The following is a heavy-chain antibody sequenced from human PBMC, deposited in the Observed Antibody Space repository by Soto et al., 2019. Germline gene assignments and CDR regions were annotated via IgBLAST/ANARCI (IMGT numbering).Heavy chain of an antibody. V-gene: IGHV1-18*01. CDR3: ARVGSLRSGYCSGGSCFYFDY. CDR2: ISAYNGNT. D-gene: IGHD2-15*01. J-gene: IGHJ4*02. CDR1: GYTFTSYG. Sequence: ASAKVSCKASGYTFTSYGISWVRQAPGQGLEWMGWISAYNGNTNYAQKLQGRVTMTTDTSTSTAYMELRSLRSDDTAVYYCARVGSLRSGYCSGGSCFYFDYWGQGTLVTVSS.